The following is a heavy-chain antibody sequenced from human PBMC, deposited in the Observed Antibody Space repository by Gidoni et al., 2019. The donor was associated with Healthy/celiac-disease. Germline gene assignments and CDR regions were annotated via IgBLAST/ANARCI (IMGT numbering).Heavy chain of an antibody. CDR3: ARAALFDY. CDR1: GFTFSSYE. J-gene: IGHJ4*02. CDR2: ISSSGSTI. Sequence: EVQLVESGGGSVQPGGSLRPSCAASGFTFSSYEMNWVRQAPGTGLEWVSYISSSGSTIYYADSVEGRFTISRDNAKNSLYLQMNSLRAEDTAVYYCARAALFDYWGQGTLVTVSA. V-gene: IGHV3-48*03. D-gene: IGHD2-15*01.